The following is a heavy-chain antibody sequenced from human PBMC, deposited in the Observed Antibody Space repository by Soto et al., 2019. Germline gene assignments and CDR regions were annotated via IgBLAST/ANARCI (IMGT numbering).Heavy chain of an antibody. CDR2: IWYDGSNK. J-gene: IGHJ4*02. Sequence: VGSLRLSCAASGFTFSSYGMHWFRQAPVNGLEWVAVIWYDGSNKYYADSVKGRFTISRDNSKNTLYLQMDSLRAEDTAVYYCAKGEVRGIIPSYFDYWGLGTLVTVSS. CDR1: GFTFSSYG. CDR3: AKGEVRGIIPSYFDY. V-gene: IGHV3-30*02. D-gene: IGHD3-10*01.